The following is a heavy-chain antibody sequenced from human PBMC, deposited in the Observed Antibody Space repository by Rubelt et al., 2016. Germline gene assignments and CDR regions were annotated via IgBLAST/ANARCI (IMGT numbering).Heavy chain of an antibody. J-gene: IGHJ3*02. CDR2: INPSGGST. V-gene: IGHV1-46*01. D-gene: IGHD1-7*01. CDR3: ARATNWNYAFDI. CDR1: GYTFTSYY. Sequence: QVQLVQSGAEVKKPGASVEVSCKASGYTFTSYYMHWVRQAPGQGLEWMGIINPSGGSTSYAQKVQGRVTMTMDMSTSTVYMELSSLRSEDTAVYYCARATNWNYAFDIWGQGTMVTVSS.